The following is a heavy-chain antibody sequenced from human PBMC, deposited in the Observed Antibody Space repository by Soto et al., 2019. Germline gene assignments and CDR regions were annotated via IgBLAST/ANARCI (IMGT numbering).Heavy chain of an antibody. CDR1: NYTFTSYG. D-gene: IGHD4-17*01. CDR3: ARDRAVTTSYGMDV. J-gene: IGHJ6*02. Sequence: QVQLEQPGPEVKKPGASVKVSCKSSNYTFTSYGINWVRQAPGQGLEWMGWISGKNGNTHYAQKFQGRVTMTTDTSTSTAYMEGRGLRSDDTAVYYCARDRAVTTSYGMDVWGRGTTVTVSS. V-gene: IGHV1-18*01. CDR2: ISGKNGNT.